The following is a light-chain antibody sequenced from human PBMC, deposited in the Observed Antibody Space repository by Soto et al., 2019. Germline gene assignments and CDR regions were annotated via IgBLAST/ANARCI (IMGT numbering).Light chain of an antibody. Sequence: EIVLTQSPGTLSLSPGERATLSCRASQSVISTYFAWYQQKPGQAPRLLIYGASSRATGIPDRFSGSGSGTDFTLTISRLEPEDFAVYYCQQYGSSPLTFGGGTTVDIK. J-gene: IGKJ4*01. V-gene: IGKV3-20*01. CDR1: QSVISTY. CDR2: GAS. CDR3: QQYGSSPLT.